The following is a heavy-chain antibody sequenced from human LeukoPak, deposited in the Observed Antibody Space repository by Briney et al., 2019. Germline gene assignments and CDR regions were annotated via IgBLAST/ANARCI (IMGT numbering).Heavy chain of an antibody. J-gene: IGHJ4*02. CDR2: IIPIFGTA. V-gene: IGHV1-69*01. CDR1: GGTFSSYA. CDR3: ARDYGSGSYYIS. D-gene: IGHD3-10*01. Sequence: GSSVKVSCKASGGTFSSYAISWVRQAPGQGLEWMGGIIPIFGTANYAQKFQGSVTITADESTSTAYMELSSLRSEDTAVYYCARDYGSGSYYISWGQGTLVTVSS.